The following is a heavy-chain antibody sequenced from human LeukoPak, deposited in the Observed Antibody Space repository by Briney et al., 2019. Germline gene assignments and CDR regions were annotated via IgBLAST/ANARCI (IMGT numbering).Heavy chain of an antibody. Sequence: PSETLSLTCAVSGYSISRGYYWGWIRQPPGKGLEWIGSIYHSGSTYYNPSLKSRVTISVDTSKNQFSLKLSSVTAADTAVYYSARLTVLPYYMDVWGKGTTVTVSS. CDR3: ARLTVLPYYMDV. J-gene: IGHJ6*03. CDR1: GYSISRGYY. V-gene: IGHV4-38-2*01. D-gene: IGHD4-11*01. CDR2: IYHSGST.